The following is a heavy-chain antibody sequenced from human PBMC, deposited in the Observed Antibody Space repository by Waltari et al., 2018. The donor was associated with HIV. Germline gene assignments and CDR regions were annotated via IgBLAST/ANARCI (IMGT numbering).Heavy chain of an antibody. CDR2: ISWNSGSI. Sequence: EVQLVESGGGLVQPGRSLRLSCAASGFTFDDYAMHWVRQAPGKGLEWVSGISWNSGSIGYADSVKGRFTISRDNAKNSLYLQMNSLRAEDTALYYCAKDNGGVGDHAGYWGQGTLVTVSS. V-gene: IGHV3-9*01. J-gene: IGHJ4*02. CDR1: GFTFDDYA. D-gene: IGHD2-21*02. CDR3: AKDNGGVGDHAGY.